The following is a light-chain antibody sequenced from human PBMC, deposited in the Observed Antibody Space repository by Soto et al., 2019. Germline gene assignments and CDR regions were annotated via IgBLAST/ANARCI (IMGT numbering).Light chain of an antibody. Sequence: DIQTTQPPSSLAASLGERVTITRRARQSISTYLNWYQQNPGIAPKLLIYAASSLQGGVPSRFSGSGSGTDFTLTISSLQPEDFATYYCQQSYSTPVFGQGPRLEIK. V-gene: IGKV1-39*01. J-gene: IGKJ5*01. CDR2: AAS. CDR1: QSISTY. CDR3: QQSYSTPV.